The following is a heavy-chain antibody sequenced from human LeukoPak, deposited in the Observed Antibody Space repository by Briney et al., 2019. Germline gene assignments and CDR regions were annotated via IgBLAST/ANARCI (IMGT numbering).Heavy chain of an antibody. J-gene: IGHJ4*02. CDR2: INPSGGST. Sequence: GASVKVSCKASGYTFTSYYMHWVRQAPGQGLEWMEIINPSGGSTSYAQKFQGRVTMTRDMSTSTVYMELSSLRSEDTAVYYCARDFGMVVPAATFDYWGQGTLVTVSS. CDR1: GYTFTSYY. CDR3: ARDFGMVVPAATFDY. V-gene: IGHV1-46*01. D-gene: IGHD2-2*01.